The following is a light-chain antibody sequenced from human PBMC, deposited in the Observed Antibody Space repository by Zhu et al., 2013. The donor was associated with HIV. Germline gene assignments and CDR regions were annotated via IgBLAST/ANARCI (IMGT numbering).Light chain of an antibody. V-gene: IGKV3D-20*02. CDR1: QSVTSTY. J-gene: IGKJ1*01. CDR2: GSS. CDR3: QQRTNWPPTWT. Sequence: EIVMTQSPGTLSLPPGQRATLSCRASQSVTSTYLAWYQQKPGQPPRLVIYGSSNRATGIPDRFSGSGSGTDFTLTISSLEPEDFAVYYCQQRTNWPPTWTFGQGTKV.